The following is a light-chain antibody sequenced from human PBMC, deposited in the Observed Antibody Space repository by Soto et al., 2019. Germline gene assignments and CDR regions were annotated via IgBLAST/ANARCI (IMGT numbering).Light chain of an antibody. Sequence: QSALTQPASVSGSPGQSITISCTGTSSDVGGYNYVSWYQQHPGKAPELMIYDVSNRPSGVSNRFSGSKSGNTASLTIPGLQAEDEADYYCSSYTSSSTYVFGTGTKVTVL. V-gene: IGLV2-14*03. CDR3: SSYTSSSTYV. CDR2: DVS. J-gene: IGLJ1*01. CDR1: SSDVGGYNY.